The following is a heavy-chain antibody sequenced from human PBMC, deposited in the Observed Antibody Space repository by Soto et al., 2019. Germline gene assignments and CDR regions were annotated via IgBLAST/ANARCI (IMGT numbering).Heavy chain of an antibody. D-gene: IGHD3-22*01. Sequence: GGSLRLSCAASGFTFSSYAMSWVRQAPGKGLEWVSAISGSGGSTYYADSVKGRFTISRDNSKNTLYLQMNSLRAEDTAVYYCATRLDYYVLTAPYFDYWGQGTLVTVSS. J-gene: IGHJ4*02. CDR1: GFTFSSYA. V-gene: IGHV3-23*01. CDR3: ATRLDYYVLTAPYFDY. CDR2: ISGSGGST.